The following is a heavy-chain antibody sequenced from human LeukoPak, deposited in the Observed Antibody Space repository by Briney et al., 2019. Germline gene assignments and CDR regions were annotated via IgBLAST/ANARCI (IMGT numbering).Heavy chain of an antibody. J-gene: IGHJ4*02. CDR2: INHSGST. CDR3: ARVAPHNDILTGYYNSSYFDY. Sequence: SETLSLTCAVYGGSFSGYYRSWIRQPPGKGLEWIGEINHSGSTNYNPSLKSRVTISVDTSKNQFSLKLSSVTAADTAVYYCARVAPHNDILTGYYNSSYFDYWGQGTLATVSS. CDR1: GGSFSGYY. D-gene: IGHD3-9*01. V-gene: IGHV4-34*01.